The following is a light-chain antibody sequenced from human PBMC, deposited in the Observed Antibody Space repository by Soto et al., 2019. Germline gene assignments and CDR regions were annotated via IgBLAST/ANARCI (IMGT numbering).Light chain of an antibody. Sequence: QSALTQPPSASGSPGQSVTLSCTGTSSDVGAYDYVCWYQQHPGKAPKLMIYEVTKRPSGVPDRFSGSKSGNTASLTVSGLQAEDEADYYCSSYRGSNIFVVFGGGTKLTVL. CDR3: SSYRGSNIFVV. V-gene: IGLV2-8*01. J-gene: IGLJ2*01. CDR1: SSDVGAYDY. CDR2: EVT.